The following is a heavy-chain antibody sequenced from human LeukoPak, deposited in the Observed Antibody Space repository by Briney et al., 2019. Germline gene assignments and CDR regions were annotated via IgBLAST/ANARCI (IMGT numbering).Heavy chain of an antibody. J-gene: IGHJ4*02. CDR3: ARQMQSHGNFDS. CDR1: GFTVSSYA. Sequence: GGSLRLSCAASGFTVSSYAMHWVRQPIGKGLEWVSAPGIAGDTFYPGSVKGRFTISRENARNSLYLQMNCLRAEDTAMYYCARQMQSHGNFDSWGQGTLVTVSS. D-gene: IGHD1-26*01. V-gene: IGHV3-13*01. CDR2: PGIAGDT.